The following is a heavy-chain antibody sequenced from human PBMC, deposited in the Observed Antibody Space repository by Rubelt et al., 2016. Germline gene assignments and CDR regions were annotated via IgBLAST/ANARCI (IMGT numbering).Heavy chain of an antibody. CDR2: IYHSGST. CDR1: GYSISSGYY. D-gene: IGHD6-6*01. Sequence: QLQLQESGPGLVKPSETLSLTYTVSGYSISSGYYWGWIRQPPGKGLEWLGSIYHSGSTYYNPSLKSRVTISVDTSKNQFSRKLSFVTAADTAVYYCARLSLAARPGDDAFDIWGQGTMGTVSS. V-gene: IGHV4-38-2*02. CDR3: ARLSLAARPGDDAFDI. J-gene: IGHJ3*02.